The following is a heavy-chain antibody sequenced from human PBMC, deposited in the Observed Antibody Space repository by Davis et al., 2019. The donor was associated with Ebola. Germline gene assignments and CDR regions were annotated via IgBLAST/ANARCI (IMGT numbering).Heavy chain of an antibody. V-gene: IGHV3-73*01. CDR2: IRSKANSFAT. CDR1: CITSSGSA. J-gene: IGHJ4*02. CDR3: SRHSPFRFLDY. Sequence: SLKISCASSCITSSGSALHWVRQPSGNGLERVGRIRSKANSFATEFAASVKGRFTISRDDSKNTAYLQMNSLNTEDTAVYDCSRHSPFRFLDYWGQGTLVTVSS. D-gene: IGHD3-3*01.